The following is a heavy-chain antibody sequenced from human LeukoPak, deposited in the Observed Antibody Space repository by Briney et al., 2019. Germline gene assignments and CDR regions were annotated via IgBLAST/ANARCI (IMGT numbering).Heavy chain of an antibody. J-gene: IGHJ5*02. D-gene: IGHD5-12*01. CDR3: ATDREYSQEP. CDR1: GFTFSSYW. Sequence: PGGSLRLSCAASGFTFSSYWMSWVRQAPGKGLEWVANIKQDGSEKYYVDSVKGRFTISRDNAKNTVYLQMNRLSDEDTAVYYCATDREYSQEPWGQGTLVTVSS. V-gene: IGHV3-7*01. CDR2: IKQDGSEK.